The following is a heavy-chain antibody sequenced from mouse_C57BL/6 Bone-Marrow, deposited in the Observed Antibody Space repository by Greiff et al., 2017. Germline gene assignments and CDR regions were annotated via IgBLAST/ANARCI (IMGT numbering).Heavy chain of an antibody. CDR2: ISYDGSN. Sequence: EVQLQQSGPGLVKPSQSLSLTCSVTGYSITSGYYWKWIRQFPGNKLEWMGYISYDGSNNYNPSLKNRISITRDTSKNQFFLKLNSVTTEDTATYYCARGAGFYGYVFAYWGQGTLVTVSA. D-gene: IGHD2-2*01. V-gene: IGHV3-6*01. CDR3: ARGAGFYGYVFAY. J-gene: IGHJ3*01. CDR1: GYSITSGYY.